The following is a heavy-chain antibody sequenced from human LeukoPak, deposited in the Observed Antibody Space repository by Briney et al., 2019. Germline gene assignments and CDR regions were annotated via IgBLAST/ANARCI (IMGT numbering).Heavy chain of an antibody. J-gene: IGHJ4*02. Sequence: GGSLRLSCAASGFSVSANYMNWVRQAPGKGLEWVSIIHSGGATYYANSVKGRFTISRHESKNTLYLQMNTLRPEDTAVYFCARETRRDGYNARYFDYWGQGTLVIVSS. D-gene: IGHD5-24*01. CDR1: GFSVSANY. CDR2: IHSGGAT. V-gene: IGHV3-53*04. CDR3: ARETRRDGYNARYFDY.